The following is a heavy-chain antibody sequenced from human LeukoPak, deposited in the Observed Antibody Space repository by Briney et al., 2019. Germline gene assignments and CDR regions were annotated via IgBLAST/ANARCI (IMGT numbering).Heavy chain of an antibody. Sequence: PSETLSLTCTVSGGSISSYYWSWIRQRPGKGLEWIGYIYYSGSTNYNPSLKSRVTISVDTSKNQFSLKLSSVTAADTAVYYCARSSYGGYYDSSGYYGYWGQGTLVTVSP. D-gene: IGHD3-22*01. CDR1: GGSISSYY. CDR3: ARSSYGGYYDSSGYYGY. CDR2: IYYSGST. V-gene: IGHV4-59*08. J-gene: IGHJ4*02.